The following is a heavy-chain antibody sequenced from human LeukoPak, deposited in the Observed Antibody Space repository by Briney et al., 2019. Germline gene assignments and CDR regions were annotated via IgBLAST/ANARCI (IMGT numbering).Heavy chain of an antibody. CDR2: IYYRVSA. CDR3: ARDVEAYCGGDGLGRCAFDI. Sequence: PGGSLRLSCAASGFTFSSYEMNLVRQAPGKGLEWGGSIYYRVSAYYNPSLKSRVTISVDTSKNQFSLKLSSVTAADTAVYYCARDVEAYCGGDGLGRCAFDIWGQGTMVTVSS. D-gene: IGHD2-21*02. J-gene: IGHJ3*02. V-gene: IGHV4-39*07. CDR1: GFTFSSYE.